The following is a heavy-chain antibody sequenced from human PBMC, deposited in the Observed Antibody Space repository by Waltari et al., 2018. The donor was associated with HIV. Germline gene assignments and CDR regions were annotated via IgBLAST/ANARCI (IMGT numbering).Heavy chain of an antibody. J-gene: IGHJ3*02. CDR1: GYTFTGYY. Sequence: QLQLVQSGAEVKKPGSSLKVSCKASGYTFTGYYMPWVRQAPGQGLEWMGRINPNSGGTNYAQKFQGRVTMTRDTSISTAYMELSRLRSDDTAVYYCASVPVELQTPSYAFDIWGQGTMVTVSS. D-gene: IGHD2-15*01. CDR3: ASVPVELQTPSYAFDI. CDR2: INPNSGGT. V-gene: IGHV1-2*06.